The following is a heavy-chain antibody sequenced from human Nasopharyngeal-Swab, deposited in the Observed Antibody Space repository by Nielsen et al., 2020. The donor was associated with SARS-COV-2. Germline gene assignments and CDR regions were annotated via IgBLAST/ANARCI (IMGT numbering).Heavy chain of an antibody. Sequence: WIRQPPGKGLEWIGYIYYSGSTNYNPSLKSRVTISVDTSKNQFSLKPSSVTAADTAVYYCARGERRAARPPGGYFDYWGQGTLVTVSS. V-gene: IGHV4-59*01. J-gene: IGHJ4*02. CDR2: IYYSGST. CDR3: ARGERRAARPPGGYFDY. D-gene: IGHD6-6*01.